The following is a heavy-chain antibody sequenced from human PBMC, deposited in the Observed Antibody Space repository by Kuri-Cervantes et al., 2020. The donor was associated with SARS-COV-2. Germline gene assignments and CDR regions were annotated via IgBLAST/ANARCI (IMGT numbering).Heavy chain of an antibody. D-gene: IGHD5-18*01. CDR1: GFTFSNYG. CDR2: IWYDGSKK. CDR3: ARVGRYSYGFDY. Sequence: LSLTCAASGFTFSNYGMQWVRQAPGKGLEWVALIWYDGSKKYYAESVKGRFTISRDDPKNTLYLQMNSLRAEDTAVYYCARVGRYSYGFDYWGQGTLVTVCS. V-gene: IGHV3-33*01. J-gene: IGHJ4*02.